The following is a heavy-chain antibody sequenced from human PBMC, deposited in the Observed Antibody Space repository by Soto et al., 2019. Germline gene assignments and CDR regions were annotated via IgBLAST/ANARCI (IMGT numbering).Heavy chain of an antibody. V-gene: IGHV4-30-4*01. CDR3: ARDNLAAFFDY. J-gene: IGHJ4*02. Sequence: SETLSLTCTVSGGSISSGDYYWSWIRQPPGKGLEWIGYIYYSGSTYYNPSLKSRVTISVDTSKNQFSLKLSSVTAADTAVYYCARDNLAAFFDYWGQGTLVTVSS. D-gene: IGHD6-25*01. CDR2: IYYSGST. CDR1: GGSISSGDYY.